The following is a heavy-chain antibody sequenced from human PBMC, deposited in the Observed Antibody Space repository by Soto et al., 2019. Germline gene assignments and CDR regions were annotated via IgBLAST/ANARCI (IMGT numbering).Heavy chain of an antibody. Sequence: QVQLQESGPGLVKPSQTLSLTCTVSGGSVRRGNYYWSWIRQFPGKGLEWIGYISNSGRTHYNPSLMSRITILVDTSKNQFFLELRSVTAADTALYYCARADYATGSYYPDYWGQGTLVTASS. J-gene: IGHJ4*02. CDR1: GGSVRRGNYY. D-gene: IGHD3-10*01. CDR2: ISNSGRT. CDR3: ARADYATGSYYPDY. V-gene: IGHV4-31*03.